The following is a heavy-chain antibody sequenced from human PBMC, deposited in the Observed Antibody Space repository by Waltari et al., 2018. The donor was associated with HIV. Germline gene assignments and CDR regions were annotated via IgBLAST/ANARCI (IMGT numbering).Heavy chain of an antibody. D-gene: IGHD1-26*01. CDR2: IRSKPYGGTT. CDR1: GFTFVDYA. CDR3: TRRMWGDY. J-gene: IGHJ4*02. Sequence: EVQLVESGGGLVQPGRSLSLSCTASGFTFVDYAMNGVRQAPGKGLGWVGFIRSKPYGGTTEYAASVKGRFTISRDDSKSIAYLQMNNLQTEDTAVYYCTRRMWGDYWGQGTLVTVSS. V-gene: IGHV3-49*04.